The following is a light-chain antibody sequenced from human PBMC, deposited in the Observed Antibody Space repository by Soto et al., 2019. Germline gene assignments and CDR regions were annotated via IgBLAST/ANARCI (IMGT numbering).Light chain of an antibody. CDR2: EVN. Sequence: QSVLTQPPSVSASPGQSVTIPCTATSSDVGAYNRVSWYQQYPGTPPKLMISEVNNRPSGVPDRFSGSKSGNTASLTISGLQAEDEADYYCSLYTSSSTVAFGTGTKVTVL. CDR3: SLYTSSSTVA. J-gene: IGLJ1*01. V-gene: IGLV2-18*01. CDR1: SSDVGAYNR.